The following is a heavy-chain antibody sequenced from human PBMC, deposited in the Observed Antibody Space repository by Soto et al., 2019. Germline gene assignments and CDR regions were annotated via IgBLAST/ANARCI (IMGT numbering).Heavy chain of an antibody. V-gene: IGHV3-73*01. J-gene: IGHJ3*02. CDR2: IRSKANSYAT. CDR3: NRSGYSYGPTYDASDI. D-gene: IGHD5-18*01. Sequence: PGGSLRLSCAASGFTFSGSAMHWVRQASGKGLEWVGRIRSKANSYATAYAASVKGRLTISRDDSKNTAHLQMNSLNNEDTAVYYCNRSGYSYGPTYDASDIWGQGTMVTVSS. CDR1: GFTFSGSA.